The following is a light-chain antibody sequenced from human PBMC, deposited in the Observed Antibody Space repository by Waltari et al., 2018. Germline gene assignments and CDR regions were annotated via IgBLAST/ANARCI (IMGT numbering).Light chain of an antibody. CDR3: CSYAGSSTYVV. CDR2: EVS. V-gene: IGLV2-23*02. CDR1: SSDVGSYNL. Sequence: QSALTQTASVSGSPGPSITIPCTGTSSDVGSYNLVPWYQQHPGKAPKPMIYEVSKRPSGVSNRFSGSKSGNTASLTISGLQAEDEADYYCCSYAGSSTYVVFGGGTKLTVL. J-gene: IGLJ2*01.